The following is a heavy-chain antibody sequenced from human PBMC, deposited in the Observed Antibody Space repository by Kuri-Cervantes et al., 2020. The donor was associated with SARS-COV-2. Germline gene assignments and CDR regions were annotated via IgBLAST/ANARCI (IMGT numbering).Heavy chain of an antibody. V-gene: IGHV3-11*04. CDR1: GFTFSDYY. D-gene: IGHD2-15*01. J-gene: IGHJ6*03. CDR3: ARDGVADYYYYYMDV. Sequence: GGSLRLSCAASGFTFSDYYMSWIRQAPGKGLEWVSYISSSGSTIYYADSVKGRFTISKDNAKNSLYLQMNSLRAEDTAVYYCARDGVADYYYYYMDVWGKGTPVTVSS. CDR2: ISSSGSTI.